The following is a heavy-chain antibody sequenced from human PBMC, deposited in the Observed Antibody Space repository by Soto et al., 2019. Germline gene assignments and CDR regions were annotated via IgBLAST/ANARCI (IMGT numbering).Heavy chain of an antibody. CDR3: ARIPVDTYMLDWSDP. Sequence: SETLPLTCSVSGDSVSSGYYYLKWIRHPPGNGLEWIGHVYSTGSTNYIPSLKSRLTMSVDTAKSQFSLKLNSVTAADTAVYYCARIPVDTYMLDWSDPWGQGTQVT. D-gene: IGHD3-16*01. CDR1: GDSVSSGYYY. V-gene: IGHV4-61*01. J-gene: IGHJ5*02. CDR2: VYSTGST.